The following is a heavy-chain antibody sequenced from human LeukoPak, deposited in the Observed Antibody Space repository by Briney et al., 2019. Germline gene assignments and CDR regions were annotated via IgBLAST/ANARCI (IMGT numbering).Heavy chain of an antibody. D-gene: IGHD5-18*01. V-gene: IGHV4-59*01. CDR2: IYYSGGT. J-gene: IGHJ3*02. CDR1: GGSISSYY. Sequence: PSETLSLTCTVSGGSISSYYWSWIRQPPGKGLEWIGYIYYSGGTNYSPSLKSRVTISVDTSKNQFSLKLSSVTAADTAVYYCARSEYSYGADAFDIWGQGTMVTVSS. CDR3: ARSEYSYGADAFDI.